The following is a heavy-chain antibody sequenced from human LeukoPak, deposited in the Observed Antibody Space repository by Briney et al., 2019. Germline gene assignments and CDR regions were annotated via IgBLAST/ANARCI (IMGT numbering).Heavy chain of an antibody. J-gene: IGHJ6*02. D-gene: IGHD3-10*01. Sequence: PSETLSLTCTVSGGSISSYYWGWVRQPPGKGLDWIGSIYHSGSTYYNPSLKSRVSISADTSKNQFSLRLSSVTVADTAVYYCATMVRAVSPYYGTDVWGQGTTVTVSS. V-gene: IGHV4-39*01. CDR3: ATMVRAVSPYYGTDV. CDR1: GGSISSYY. CDR2: IYHSGST.